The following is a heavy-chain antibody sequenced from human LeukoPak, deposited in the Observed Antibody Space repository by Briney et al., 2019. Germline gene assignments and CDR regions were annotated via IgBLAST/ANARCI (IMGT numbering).Heavy chain of an antibody. CDR3: ARVRQIVVVIGGAFDI. J-gene: IGHJ3*02. D-gene: IGHD3-22*01. Sequence: TGGSLRLSCAASGFTFSGSAMHWVRQASGKGLEWVGRIRSKANSYATAYAASVKGRFTISRDDSKNTAYLQMNSLKTEDTAVYYCARVRQIVVVIGGAFDIWGQGTMVTVSS. CDR1: GFTFSGSA. CDR2: IRSKANSYAT. V-gene: IGHV3-73*01.